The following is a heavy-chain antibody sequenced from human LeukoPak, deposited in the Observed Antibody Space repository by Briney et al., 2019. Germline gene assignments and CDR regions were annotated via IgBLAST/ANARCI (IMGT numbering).Heavy chain of an antibody. Sequence: KAGGSLRLSCAASGFTFSSYSMNWVRQAPGKGLEWVSSISSSSSYIYYADSVKGRFTISRDNAKNSLYLQMNSLRAEDTAVYYCARDRTAERGYSSWLSPVDYWGQGTLVTVSS. CDR3: ARDRTAERGYSSWLSPVDY. CDR2: ISSSSSYI. CDR1: GFTFSSYS. V-gene: IGHV3-21*01. D-gene: IGHD6-13*01. J-gene: IGHJ4*02.